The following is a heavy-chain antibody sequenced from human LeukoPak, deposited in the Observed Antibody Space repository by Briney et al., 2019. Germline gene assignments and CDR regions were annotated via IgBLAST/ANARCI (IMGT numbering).Heavy chain of an antibody. V-gene: IGHV1-46*01. CDR2: INPSGGST. CDR3: ARGHTPWAATKLVDY. CDR1: GYTFTSYY. J-gene: IGHJ4*02. D-gene: IGHD2-15*01. Sequence: GASVKVSCKASGYTFTSYYMHWVRQAPGQGLEWMGIINPSGGSTSYAQKFQGRVTMTRDTSISTAYMELSRLRSDDTAVYYCARGHTPWAATKLVDYWGQGTLVTVSS.